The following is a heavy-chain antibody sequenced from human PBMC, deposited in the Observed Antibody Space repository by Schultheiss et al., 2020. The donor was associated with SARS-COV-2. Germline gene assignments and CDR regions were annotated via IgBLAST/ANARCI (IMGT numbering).Heavy chain of an antibody. D-gene: IGHD4-11*01. J-gene: IGHJ6*03. CDR3: ARPNNYGYYYYYMDV. CDR2: ISGSGGST. CDR1: GFTFSSYA. V-gene: IGHV3-23*01. Sequence: GGSLRLSCAASGFTFSSYAMHWVRQAPGKGLEWVSAISGSGGSTYYADSVKGRFTISRDNSKNTLYLQMNSLRAEDTAVYYCARPNNYGYYYYYMDVWGKGTTVTVSS.